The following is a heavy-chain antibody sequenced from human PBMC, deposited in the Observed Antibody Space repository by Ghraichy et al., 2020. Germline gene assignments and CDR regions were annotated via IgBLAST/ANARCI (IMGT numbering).Heavy chain of an antibody. CDR1: GFTFSSYA. Sequence: GGSLRLSCAASGFTFSSYAMSWVRQAPGKGLEWVSGISGSGGSTYYADSVKGRFTISRDNSKNTLYLQMNSLRAEDTAVYYCAKATYSSTGSIDSWGQGTLVTVSS. CDR3: AKATYSSTGSIDS. J-gene: IGHJ4*02. V-gene: IGHV3-23*01. D-gene: IGHD6-13*01. CDR2: ISGSGGST.